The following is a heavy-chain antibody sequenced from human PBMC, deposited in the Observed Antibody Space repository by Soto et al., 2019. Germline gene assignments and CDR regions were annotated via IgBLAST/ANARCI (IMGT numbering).Heavy chain of an antibody. V-gene: IGHV1-69*08. Sequence: QDQLVQSGAEVKKPGSSVKVSCQASGGTFSTSTISWVRQAPGQGLEGMGRIIPLLGTANYAQNFQGRVTLNADRSANPAYMELSSLRSEDTAVYYCASGGANCTVGFCYGGQGTLVAVSS. CDR2: IIPLLGTA. CDR1: GGTFSTST. D-gene: IGHD2-8*02. J-gene: IGHJ4*02. CDR3: ASGGANCTVGFCY.